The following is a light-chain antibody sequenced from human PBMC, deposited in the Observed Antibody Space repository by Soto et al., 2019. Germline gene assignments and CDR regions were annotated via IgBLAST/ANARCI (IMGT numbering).Light chain of an antibody. CDR3: QHYNSYSEA. CDR2: AAS. Sequence: DIQMTQSPSSLSPSAAYRATTTCRASQSISSYLNWYQQKPGKAPKLLIYAASSLQSGVPSRFSGSGSGTEFTLTISSLQPDDFATYYCQHYNSYSEAFGQGTKVDIK. J-gene: IGKJ1*01. CDR1: QSISSY. V-gene: IGKV1-39*01.